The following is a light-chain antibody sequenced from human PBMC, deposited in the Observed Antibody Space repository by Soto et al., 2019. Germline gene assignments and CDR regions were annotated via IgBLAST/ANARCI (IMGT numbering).Light chain of an antibody. Sequence: QSVLTQAPSASGTPGQRVTISCSGSNSNIGSNSVNWYQQLPGTAPKLLIYTNDQRPSGVPDRFSGSKSGTSASLAISGLQSEDEADYHCAAWDDSVNGPVFGGGTKLTVL. CDR1: NSNIGSNS. CDR3: AAWDDSVNGPV. J-gene: IGLJ2*01. CDR2: TND. V-gene: IGLV1-44*01.